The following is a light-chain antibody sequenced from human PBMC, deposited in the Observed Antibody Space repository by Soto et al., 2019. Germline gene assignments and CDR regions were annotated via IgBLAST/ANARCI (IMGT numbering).Light chain of an antibody. CDR1: QTISSW. CDR3: QHYYSYSEA. Sequence: DIQMTQSPSTLSGSVGDRVTITCRASQTISSWLAWYQQKPGKAPKLLIYKASTLKSGVPSRFSGSGSGTEFNLTNSSLQPDDFATYYCQHYYSYSEAFGQGTKVDLK. V-gene: IGKV1-5*03. J-gene: IGKJ1*01. CDR2: KAS.